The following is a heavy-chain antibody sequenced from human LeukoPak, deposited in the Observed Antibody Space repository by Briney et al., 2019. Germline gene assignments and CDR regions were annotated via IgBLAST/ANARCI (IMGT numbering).Heavy chain of an antibody. D-gene: IGHD6-13*01. CDR3: ARFYSSWGFDY. CDR2: INHSGST. Sequence: SETLSLTCAVYGGSFSGYYWSWIRQPPGKGLEWIGEINHSGSTNYNPSLKSRVTISVDTSKNQFSLKLSSVTAADTAVYYCARFYSSWGFDYWGQGTLVTVSS. V-gene: IGHV4-34*01. J-gene: IGHJ4*02. CDR1: GGSFSGYY.